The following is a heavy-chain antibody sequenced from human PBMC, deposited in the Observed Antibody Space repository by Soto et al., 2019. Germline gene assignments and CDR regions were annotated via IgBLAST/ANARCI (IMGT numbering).Heavy chain of an antibody. Sequence: QVQLVQSGAEVKKPGSSVKVSCKASGGTFSSYAISWVRQAPGQGLEWMGGIIPIFGTANYAQQFQGRVTITADESTSTAYMELSSLRSEDTAVYCCARREGGYDFRYNWLDPWGQGTLVTVSS. J-gene: IGHJ5*02. D-gene: IGHD5-12*01. CDR2: IIPIFGTA. V-gene: IGHV1-69*01. CDR1: GGTFSSYA. CDR3: ARREGGYDFRYNWLDP.